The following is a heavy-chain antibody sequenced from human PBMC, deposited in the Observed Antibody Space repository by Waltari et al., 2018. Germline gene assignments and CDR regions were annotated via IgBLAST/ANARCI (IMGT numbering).Heavy chain of an antibody. Sequence: EVQLVESGGGLVKPGGSLRLSCAAPGFTFRACTVNWVRQAPGKGLEWVSSISRSSTYQLYADSVKGRLTISRDDAKDTLYLQMNNLTSEDTAVYYCAREEDNYDASTELDYWGQGTLVTVSS. V-gene: IGHV3-21*01. CDR2: ISRSSTYQ. J-gene: IGHJ4*02. CDR1: GFTFRACT. D-gene: IGHD3-22*01. CDR3: AREEDNYDASTELDY.